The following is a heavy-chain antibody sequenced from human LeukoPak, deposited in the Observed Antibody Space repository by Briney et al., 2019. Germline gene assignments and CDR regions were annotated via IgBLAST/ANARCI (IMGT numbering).Heavy chain of an antibody. D-gene: IGHD1-26*01. V-gene: IGHV3-33*01. CDR2: IWYDGSNK. Sequence: PGRSLRLSCAASGFTFSSYGMHWVRQAPGKGLEWVAVIWYDGSNKYYADSVKGRFTISRDNSKNTLYLQMNSLKAEDTAVYYCARDRVGASDWGQGTLVTVSS. J-gene: IGHJ4*02. CDR3: ARDRVGASD. CDR1: GFTFSSYG.